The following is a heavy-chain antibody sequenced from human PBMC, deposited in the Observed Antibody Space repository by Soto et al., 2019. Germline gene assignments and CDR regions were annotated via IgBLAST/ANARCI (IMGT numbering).Heavy chain of an antibody. Sequence: SETLSLTCTVSGGSISSSSYYWGWIRQPPGKGLEWIGSIYYSGSTYYNPSLKSQVTISVDTSKNQFSLKLSSVTAADTAVYYCAEGLGWFGEFSYYYYYYGMDVWGQGTTVTVSS. CDR3: AEGLGWFGEFSYYYYYYGMDV. V-gene: IGHV4-39*01. D-gene: IGHD3-10*01. CDR1: GGSISSSSYY. J-gene: IGHJ6*02. CDR2: IYYSGST.